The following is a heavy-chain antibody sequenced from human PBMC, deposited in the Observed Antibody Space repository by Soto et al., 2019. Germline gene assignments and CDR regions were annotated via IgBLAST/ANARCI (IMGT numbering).Heavy chain of an antibody. CDR1: GGSVSSNIYY. CDR3: ARGYDYDSGGYLFGY. V-gene: IGHV4-31*03. Sequence: SETLSLTCSVSGGSVSSNIYYWTWIRQHPGKGPEWIGHIYYSGSTYYNPSLKSRVTISLDMSKNQFSLKLTSVSAADTAVYYCARGYDYDSGGYLFGYWGQGTLVTVSS. J-gene: IGHJ4*02. CDR2: IYYSGST. D-gene: IGHD3-22*01.